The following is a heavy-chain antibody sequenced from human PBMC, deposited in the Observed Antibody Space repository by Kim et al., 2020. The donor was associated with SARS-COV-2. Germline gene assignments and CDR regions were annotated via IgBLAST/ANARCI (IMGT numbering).Heavy chain of an antibody. Sequence: GGSLRLSCAASGFSFSSYSMNWVRQAPGRGLEWVSYISSGGNSKNYADSVKGRFSISRDNAQNTLYLQMNSLRDEDTAVYYCATRPTGGHMNYWGQGTL. CDR1: GFSFSSYS. CDR2: ISSGGNSK. J-gene: IGHJ4*02. CDR3: ATRPTGGHMNY. D-gene: IGHD2-21*01. V-gene: IGHV3-48*02.